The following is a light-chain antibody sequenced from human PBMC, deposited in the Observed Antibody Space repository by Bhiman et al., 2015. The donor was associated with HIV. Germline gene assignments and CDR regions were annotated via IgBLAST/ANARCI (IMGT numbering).Light chain of an antibody. CDR3: AAWDDSLSGWV. CDR1: SSNIGAGYD. V-gene: IGLV1-40*01. CDR2: GNS. J-gene: IGLJ3*02. Sequence: QSVLTQPPSVSGAPGQRVTISCTGSSSNIGAGYDVHWFQQLPGTAPKLLIYGNSIRPSGVPDRFSGSKSGTSASLAISGLRSEDEADYYCAAWDDSLSGWVFGGGTKLTVL.